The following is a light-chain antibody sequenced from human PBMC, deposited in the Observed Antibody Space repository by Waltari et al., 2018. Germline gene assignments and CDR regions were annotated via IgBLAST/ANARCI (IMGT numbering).Light chain of an antibody. J-gene: IGLJ1*01. CDR1: SSDVGASKY. CDR2: VVS. V-gene: IGLV2-14*01. Sequence: QSAPTQPPSVSGSPGQSVTISCPGTSSDVGASKYFSWYQQHPGKAPKLMIYVVSSRPSGVSDRFSGSKSGNTASLTISGLQAEDEADYYCCSYTTSSTYIFGAGTRLTVL. CDR3: CSYTTSSTYI.